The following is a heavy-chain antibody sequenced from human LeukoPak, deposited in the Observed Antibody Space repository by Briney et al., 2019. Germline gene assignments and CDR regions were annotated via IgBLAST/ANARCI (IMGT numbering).Heavy chain of an antibody. J-gene: IGHJ6*04. V-gene: IGHV1-46*01. D-gene: IGHD1-1*01. Sequence: ASVKVSCKASGYTFTSYYMHWVRHAPGQGLEWMGIINPSGGSTSYAQKFQGRVTMTRDTSTSTVYMELSSLRSEDTAVYYCARDLNWNVRDYYYGMDVWGKGTTVTVSS. CDR2: INPSGGST. CDR1: GYTFTSYY. CDR3: ARDLNWNVRDYYYGMDV.